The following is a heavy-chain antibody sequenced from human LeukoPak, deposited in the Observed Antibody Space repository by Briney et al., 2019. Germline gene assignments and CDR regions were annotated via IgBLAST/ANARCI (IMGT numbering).Heavy chain of an antibody. CDR1: GYTFTSYA. Sequence: GASVKVSCKASGYTFTSYAMNWVRQAPGQGLEWMGWINTNTGNPTYAQGFTGRFVFSLDTSVSTAYLQISSLKAEDTAVYYCARDGSSGYYYWYYYYYMDVWGKGTTVTVSS. J-gene: IGHJ6*03. V-gene: IGHV7-4-1*02. CDR2: INTNTGNP. D-gene: IGHD3-22*01. CDR3: ARDGSSGYYYWYYYYYMDV.